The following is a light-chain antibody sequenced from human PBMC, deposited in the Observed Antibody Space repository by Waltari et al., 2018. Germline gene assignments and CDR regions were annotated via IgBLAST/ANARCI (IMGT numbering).Light chain of an antibody. Sequence: EIVMTQSPATLSVSPGERATLSCRASQSLRSNLAWYQQKPGQAPRLLIYGASTRATGVPARFSGSGSGTEFTLTISSLQSEDFAVYFCQQYNNWPHAFGQGTKVEIK. CDR3: QQYNNWPHA. CDR1: QSLRSN. J-gene: IGKJ1*01. CDR2: GAS. V-gene: IGKV3-15*01.